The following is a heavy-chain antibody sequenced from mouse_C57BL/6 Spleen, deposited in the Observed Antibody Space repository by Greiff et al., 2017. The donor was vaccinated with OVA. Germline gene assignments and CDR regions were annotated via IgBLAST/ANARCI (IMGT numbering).Heavy chain of an antibody. D-gene: IGHD2-4*01. CDR2: IYPRDGST. V-gene: IGHV1-78*01. CDR3: ANYDYDVYYAMDY. J-gene: IGHJ4*01. CDR1: GYTFTDHT. Sequence: VKLMESDAELVKPGASVKISCKVSGYTFTDHTIHWMKQRPEQGLEWIGYIYPRDGSTKYNEKFKGKATLTADKSSSTAYMQLNSLTSEDSAVYFCANYDYDVYYAMDYWGQGTSVTVSS.